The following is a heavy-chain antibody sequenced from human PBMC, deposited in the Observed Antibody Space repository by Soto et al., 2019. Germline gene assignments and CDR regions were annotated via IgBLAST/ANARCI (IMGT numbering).Heavy chain of an antibody. CDR1: GYTFTSYG. CDR3: ARNSSGYYSDY. Sequence: ASVKVSCKASGYTFTSYGISWVRQAPGHGLEWMGWISAYNVNTNYAQKLQGRVTMTTDTSTSTAYMELRSLRSDDTAVYYCARNSSGYYSDYWGQGTLVTVSS. J-gene: IGHJ4*02. CDR2: ISAYNVNT. V-gene: IGHV1-18*04. D-gene: IGHD3-22*01.